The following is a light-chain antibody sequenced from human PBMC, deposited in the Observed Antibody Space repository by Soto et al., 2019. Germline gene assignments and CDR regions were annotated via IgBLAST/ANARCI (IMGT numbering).Light chain of an antibody. CDR2: EVS. J-gene: IGLJ1*01. CDR1: SSDVGRYNH. V-gene: IGLV2-14*01. CDR3: NSHTSGDFRV. Sequence: SALTQPASVSGSPGQSITISCTGTSSDVGRYNHVSWYQHHPGKAPKLIISEVSNRPSGVSNRFSGSKSGYTASLTISGLQAEDEADYYCNSHTSGDFRVFGTGTKVTVL.